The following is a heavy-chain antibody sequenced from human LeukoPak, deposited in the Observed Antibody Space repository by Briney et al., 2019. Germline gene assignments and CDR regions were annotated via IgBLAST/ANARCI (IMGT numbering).Heavy chain of an antibody. Sequence: SVKVSCKASGGTFSSYAISWVRQAPGQGLEWMGGIIPIFGAANYAQKFQGRVTITTDESTSTAYMELSSLRSEDTAVYYCARAAAVEVRHYFDYWGQGTLVTVSS. CDR1: GGTFSSYA. J-gene: IGHJ4*02. CDR3: ARAAAVEVRHYFDY. V-gene: IGHV1-69*05. CDR2: IIPIFGAA. D-gene: IGHD6-13*01.